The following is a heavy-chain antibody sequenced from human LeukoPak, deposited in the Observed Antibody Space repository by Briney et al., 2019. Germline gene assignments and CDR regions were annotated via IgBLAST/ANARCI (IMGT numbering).Heavy chain of an antibody. CDR2: IYYSGST. CDR3: ARRAHYFDY. CDR1: GGSISSGGYY. V-gene: IGHV4-31*03. Sequence: SETLSLTCTVSGGSISSGGYYWSWIRQHPGKGLEWGGYIYYSGSTYYNPSLKSRVTISVDTSKTQFSLKLSSMTAADTAVYYCARRAHYFDYWGQGTLVTVSS. J-gene: IGHJ4*02.